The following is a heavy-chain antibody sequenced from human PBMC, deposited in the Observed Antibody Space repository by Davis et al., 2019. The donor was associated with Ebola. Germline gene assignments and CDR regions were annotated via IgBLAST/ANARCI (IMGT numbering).Heavy chain of an antibody. V-gene: IGHV3-30*18. Sequence: GESLKISCAASGFTFSSYSMNWVRQAPGKGLEWVAVVAYDGTDIYYADSVKGRFTISRDNSKNTLFLQMNSLRPEDTAVYYCAKDTERVFDYWGQGTLVIVSS. CDR3: AKDTERVFDY. CDR1: GFTFSSYS. D-gene: IGHD3-10*01. J-gene: IGHJ4*02. CDR2: VAYDGTDI.